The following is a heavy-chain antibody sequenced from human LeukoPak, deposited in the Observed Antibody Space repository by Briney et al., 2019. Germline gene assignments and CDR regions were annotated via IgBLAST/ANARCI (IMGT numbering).Heavy chain of an antibody. Sequence: GGSLRLSCAASGFTFSSYGMHWVRQAPGKGLVWVSRISTDGSSTTYADSVKGRFTISRDNVKNTLFLQMNSLRAEDTAVYYCASYLTSIPSGMDVWGQGTTVTVSS. CDR1: GFTFSSYG. V-gene: IGHV3-74*01. CDR2: ISTDGSST. J-gene: IGHJ6*02. D-gene: IGHD2/OR15-2a*01. CDR3: ASYLTSIPSGMDV.